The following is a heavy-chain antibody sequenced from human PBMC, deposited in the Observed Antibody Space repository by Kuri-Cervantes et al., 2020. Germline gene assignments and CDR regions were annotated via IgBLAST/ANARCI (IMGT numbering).Heavy chain of an antibody. D-gene: IGHD4-17*01. Sequence: GESLKISCKASGYTFTGYYMHWVRQAPGQGLEWMGWINPNSGGTNYAQKFQGWVTMTRDTSISTAYMELSRLRPDDTAVYYCARGSPVTYGMDVWGQGTTVTVSS. CDR1: GYTFTGYY. V-gene: IGHV1-2*04. J-gene: IGHJ6*02. CDR2: INPNSGGT. CDR3: ARGSPVTYGMDV.